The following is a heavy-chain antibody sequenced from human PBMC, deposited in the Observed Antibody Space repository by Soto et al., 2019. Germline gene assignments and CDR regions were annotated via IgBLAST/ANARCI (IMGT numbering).Heavy chain of an antibody. J-gene: IGHJ4*02. D-gene: IGHD6-13*01. CDR2: IYYSGST. CDR1: GGSISSGDYY. V-gene: IGHV4-30-4*01. Sequence: TLSLTCTVSGGSISSGDYYWSWIRQPPGKGLEWIGSIYYSGSTYYNPSLKSRVTISVDTSKNQFSLKLNSVTAADTAVYYCASRHGSPYFDYWGQGTLVTVSS. CDR3: ASRHGSPYFDY.